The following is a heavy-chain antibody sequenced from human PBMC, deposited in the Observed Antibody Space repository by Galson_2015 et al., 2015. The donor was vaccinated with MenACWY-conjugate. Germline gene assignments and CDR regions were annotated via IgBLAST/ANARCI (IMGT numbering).Heavy chain of an antibody. D-gene: IGHD2-2*01. CDR2: INSDGSAA. CDR3: ATYCSSPSCYANGAY. CDR1: GFPFSRYW. J-gene: IGHJ4*02. Sequence: LSCAASGFPFSRYWMHWVRQSPGKGLVWVSRINSDGSAADYADSVKGRFTISRDNAKNTLYLQMNSLRAEDTAVYYCATYCSSPSCYANGAYWGQGTLVTVSS. V-gene: IGHV3-74*01.